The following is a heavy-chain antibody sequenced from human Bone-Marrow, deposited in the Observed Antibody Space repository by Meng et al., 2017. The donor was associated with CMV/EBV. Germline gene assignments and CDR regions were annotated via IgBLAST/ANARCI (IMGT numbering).Heavy chain of an antibody. CDR2: ISSSGSAV. Sequence: GESLKISCTASGFTFSSYTMNWVRQPPGKGLGWVSYISSSGSAVHYADSLRGRFTVSRDNAKNSLYLQMNSLRADDTAVYYCARSLFESNYPFDYWGQGAVVTVSS. J-gene: IGHJ4*02. CDR3: ARSLFESNYPFDY. D-gene: IGHD4-11*01. CDR1: GFTFSSYT. V-gene: IGHV3-48*04.